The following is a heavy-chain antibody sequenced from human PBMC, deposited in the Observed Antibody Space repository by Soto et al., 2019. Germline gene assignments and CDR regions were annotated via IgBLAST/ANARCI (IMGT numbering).Heavy chain of an antibody. D-gene: IGHD6-13*01. J-gene: IGHJ6*03. CDR1: GYSFTSYW. Sequence: PGESLKISCKGSGYSFTSYWIGWVRQMPGKGLEWMGIIYPGDSDTRYSPSFQGQVTISADKSISTAYLQWSSLKASDTAMYYCARIPPSRSSSWEPYYYYYMDVWGKGTTVTVSS. V-gene: IGHV5-51*01. CDR3: ARIPPSRSSSWEPYYYYYMDV. CDR2: IYPGDSDT.